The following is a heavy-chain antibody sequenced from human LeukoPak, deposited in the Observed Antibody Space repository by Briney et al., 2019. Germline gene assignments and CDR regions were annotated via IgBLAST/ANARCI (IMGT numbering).Heavy chain of an antibody. Sequence: ASVKVSCKASGYTFPNYYMHWVRQAPGQGLEWMGLIHPNDGDTKYAQEFQDRVTMTRDTSTSTVYMELSSLRSEDTAVYYCATYTQSGAQGVNDYWGQGTLVTVSS. V-gene: IGHV1-46*01. J-gene: IGHJ4*02. D-gene: IGHD3-10*01. CDR1: GYTFPNYY. CDR3: ATYTQSGAQGVNDY. CDR2: IHPNDGDT.